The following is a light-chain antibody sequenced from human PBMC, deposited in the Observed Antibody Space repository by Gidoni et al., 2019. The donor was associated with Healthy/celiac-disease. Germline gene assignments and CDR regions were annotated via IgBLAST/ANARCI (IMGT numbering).Light chain of an antibody. V-gene: IGLV2-14*01. CDR1: SSDGGGYNY. CDR3: SSYTSSSTLA. J-gene: IGLJ2*01. CDR2: EVS. Sequence: QSPLPQPASVSGHPGQTITISCTGTSSDGGGYNYVSWYQHHPGKAPKLMNDEVSTRPSGVSNRFSGTKSGNTASLTIAGLQAEDEADYCCSSYTSSSTLAFGGGTKLTVL.